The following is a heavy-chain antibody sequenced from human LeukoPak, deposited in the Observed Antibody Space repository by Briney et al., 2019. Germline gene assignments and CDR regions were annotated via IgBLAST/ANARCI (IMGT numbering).Heavy chain of an antibody. CDR2: ISWNSGSI. V-gene: IGHV3-9*01. J-gene: IGHJ4*02. D-gene: IGHD5-12*01. Sequence: GGSLRLSCAASGFTFDDYAVHWVRQAPGKGLEWVSGISWNSGSIGYADSVKGRFTISRDNAKNSLYLQMNSLRAEDTALYYCATLVADHFDYWGQGTLVTVSS. CDR1: GFTFDDYA. CDR3: ATLVADHFDY.